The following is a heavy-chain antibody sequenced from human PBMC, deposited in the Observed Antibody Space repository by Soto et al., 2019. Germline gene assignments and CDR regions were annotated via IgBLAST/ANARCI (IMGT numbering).Heavy chain of an antibody. CDR1: GFTFSSYA. CDR3: AREATRNDVANAFDI. J-gene: IGHJ3*02. CDR2: ISYDGSNK. Sequence: QVQLVEPGGGVVQPGRSLRLSCAASGFTFSSYAMHWVRQAPGKGLEWVAVISYDGSNKYYADSVKGRFTISRDNSKNTLYLQMNSLRAEDTAVYYCAREATRNDVANAFDIWGQGTMVTVSS. V-gene: IGHV3-30-3*01. D-gene: IGHD1-1*01.